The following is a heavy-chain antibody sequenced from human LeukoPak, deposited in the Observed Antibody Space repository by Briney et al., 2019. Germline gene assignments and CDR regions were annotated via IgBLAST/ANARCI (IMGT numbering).Heavy chain of an antibody. CDR2: IFYSGST. J-gene: IGHJ4*02. V-gene: IGHV4-59*01. CDR1: GGSISSFY. D-gene: IGHD3-3*02. CDR3: ASSSSFFGVVTTFDY. Sequence: SETLSLTCTVSGGSISSFYWSWIRQPPGKGLEWIGYIFYSGSTNYDPSLKSRATISVDTSKNQFSLDLSSVTAADTAVYYCASSSSFFGVVTTFDYWGQGTLVTVSS.